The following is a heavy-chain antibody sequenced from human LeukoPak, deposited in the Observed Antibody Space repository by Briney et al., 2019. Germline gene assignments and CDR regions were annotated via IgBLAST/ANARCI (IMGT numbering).Heavy chain of an antibody. V-gene: IGHV3-23*01. CDR1: GFTFSSYA. CDR3: AKARIAAAGTGAFDV. Sequence: GGSLRLSCAASGFTFSSYAMTWVRQAPGKGLEWVSAFSATDHSAQYAQSARGRFTISRDNSKNTLYLQMNSLSAEDTAVYYCAKARIAAAGTGAFDVWGQGTMVTVSS. CDR2: FSATDHSA. D-gene: IGHD6-13*01. J-gene: IGHJ3*01.